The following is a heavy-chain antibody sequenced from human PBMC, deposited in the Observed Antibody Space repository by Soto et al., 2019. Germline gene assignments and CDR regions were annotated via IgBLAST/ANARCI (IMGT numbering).Heavy chain of an antibody. V-gene: IGHV5-51*01. CDR1: GYSFTNYW. CDR3: ARRGYYRYFDL. J-gene: IGHJ2*01. CDR2: INPGDSDT. D-gene: IGHD3-3*01. Sequence: GESLKISCQGSGYSFTNYWIGWVRQMPGKGLEWMVMINPGDSDTRYNPSFQGQVTISVDKSISTAYLQWSSLKASDTAMYYCARRGYYRYFDLWGRGTLVTVSS.